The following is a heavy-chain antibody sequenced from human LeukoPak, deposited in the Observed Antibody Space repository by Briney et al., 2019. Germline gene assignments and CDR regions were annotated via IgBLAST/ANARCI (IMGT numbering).Heavy chain of an antibody. CDR2: IRGGGGSA. J-gene: IGHJ3*02. Sequence: GGSLRLSCTASGFTFSAYAMMWVRQAPGKGPEWVSAIRGGGGSAFYADSVKGRLTISRDNSKYTLFLQMYSLRAGDTAVYYCARDPNGDYIGAFDMWGPGTMVTVSS. D-gene: IGHD4-17*01. V-gene: IGHV3-23*01. CDR1: GFTFSAYA. CDR3: ARDPNGDYIGAFDM.